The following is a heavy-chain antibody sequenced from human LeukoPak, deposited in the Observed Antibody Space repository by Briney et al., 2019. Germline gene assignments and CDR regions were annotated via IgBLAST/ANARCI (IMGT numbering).Heavy chain of an antibody. CDR3: ANEIRPNDY. D-gene: IGHD4-17*01. CDR2: IHSDGTT. Sequence: GGSLRLSCAASGLTVSDNYMSWARQAPGKGLEWVSVIHSDGTTLYAVAVKGRFTISRDNSKNTLYLQMNSLRADDTGVYYCANEIRPNDYWGQGTQVTVSS. V-gene: IGHV3-53*01. J-gene: IGHJ4*02. CDR1: GLTVSDNY.